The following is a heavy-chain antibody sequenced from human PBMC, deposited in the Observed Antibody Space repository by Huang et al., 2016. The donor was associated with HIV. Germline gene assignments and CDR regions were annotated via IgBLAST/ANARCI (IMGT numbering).Heavy chain of an antibody. Sequence: QVQLQESGPGLVKPSQTLSLTCTVSGASISSGAYYWSWIRQPPGKGLEWIGYIYDSGNTYYNPSLKGRLTMSVDTSKNQFSVKLSSGTAADTAVYYCATSPHYYDSYPALLNWFDPWGQGSLVAVSS. CDR1: GASISSGAYY. V-gene: IGHV4-30-4*08. J-gene: IGHJ5*02. CDR2: IYDSGNT. CDR3: ATSPHYYDSYPALLNWFDP. D-gene: IGHD3-22*01.